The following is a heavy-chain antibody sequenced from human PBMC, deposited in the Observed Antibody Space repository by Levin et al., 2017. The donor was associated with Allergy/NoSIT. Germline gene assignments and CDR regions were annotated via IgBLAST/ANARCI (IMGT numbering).Heavy chain of an antibody. CDR1: GFTFDDYA. CDR2: ISWNSGSI. V-gene: IGHV3-9*01. CDR3: AKDIFAGYSSSSRDYGMDV. Sequence: SLKISCAASGFTFDDYAMHWVRQAPGKGLEWVSGISWNSGSIGYADSVKGRFTISRDNAKNSLYLQMNSLRAEDTALYYCAKDIFAGYSSSSRDYGMDVWGQGTTVTVSS. J-gene: IGHJ6*02. D-gene: IGHD6-6*01.